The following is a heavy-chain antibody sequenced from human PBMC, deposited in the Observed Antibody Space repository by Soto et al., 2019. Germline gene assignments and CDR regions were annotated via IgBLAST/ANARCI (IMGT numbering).Heavy chain of an antibody. Sequence: EVQLVESGGGLVKPGGSLRLSCAASGFTFSNAWMSWVRQAPGKGLEWVGRIKSKTDGGTTDYAAPVKGRFTISRDDSKNTLYLQMNSLKTEDTAVYYCTTHSPPPIVVVPAAMFWVYWGQGTLVTVSS. J-gene: IGHJ4*02. CDR1: GFTFSNAW. D-gene: IGHD2-2*01. CDR2: IKSKTDGGTT. V-gene: IGHV3-15*01. CDR3: TTHSPPPIVVVPAAMFWVY.